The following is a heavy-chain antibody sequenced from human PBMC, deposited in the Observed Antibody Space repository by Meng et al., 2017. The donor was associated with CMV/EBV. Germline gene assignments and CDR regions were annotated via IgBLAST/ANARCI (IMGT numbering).Heavy chain of an antibody. D-gene: IGHD3-16*01. Sequence: ASGFTFSSYWMHWVRQAPGQGLEWVSVISSSGGTTYYADSVKGRFTISRDNSKNTLYVQMNSLRAEDTAVYFCAKVTRPAPTYYLDYWGQGTLVTVSS. CDR3: AKVTRPAPTYYLDY. V-gene: IGHV3-23*01. CDR2: ISSSGGTT. J-gene: IGHJ4*02. CDR1: GFTFSSYW.